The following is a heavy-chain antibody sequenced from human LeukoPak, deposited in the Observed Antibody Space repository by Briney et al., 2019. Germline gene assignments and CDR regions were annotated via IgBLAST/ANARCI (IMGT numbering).Heavy chain of an antibody. CDR1: GGSISSYY. CDR3: ASGYYDSSGYYGAFDI. CDR2: IYYSGST. D-gene: IGHD3-22*01. Sequence: SETLSLTCTGSGGSISSYYWSWIRQPPGKGLEWIGYIYYSGSTNYNPSLKSRVTISVDTSKNQFSLKLSSVTAADTAVYYCASGYYDSSGYYGAFDIWGQGTMVTVSS. V-gene: IGHV4-59*01. J-gene: IGHJ3*02.